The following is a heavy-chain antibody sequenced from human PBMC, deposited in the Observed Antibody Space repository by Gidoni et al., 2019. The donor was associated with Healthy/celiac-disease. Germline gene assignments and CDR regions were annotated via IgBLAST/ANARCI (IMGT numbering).Heavy chain of an antibody. CDR3: ATNRGSYYYGSGSLTPYYYGMDV. CDR1: GGTFSSYA. D-gene: IGHD3-10*01. Sequence: QVQLVQSGAEVKKPGSSVKVSCKASGGTFSSYAISWVRQAPGQGLEWMGGIIPIFGTANYAQKFQGRVTITADESTSTAYMELSSLRSEDTAVYYCATNRGSYYYGSGSLTPYYYGMDVWGQGTTVTVSS. CDR2: IIPIFGTA. V-gene: IGHV1-69*01. J-gene: IGHJ6*02.